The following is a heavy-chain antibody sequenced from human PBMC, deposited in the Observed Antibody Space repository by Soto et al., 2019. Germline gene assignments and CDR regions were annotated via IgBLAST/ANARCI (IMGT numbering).Heavy chain of an antibody. V-gene: IGHV4-34*01. Sequence: PSETLSLTCAVYGGSFSGYYWSWIRQPPGKGLEWIGEINHSGSTNYNPSLKSRVTISVDTSKNQFSLKLSSVTAADTAVYYCARATSCCNWFDPWGQGTLVTVSS. J-gene: IGHJ5*02. CDR3: ARATSCCNWFDP. D-gene: IGHD2-2*01. CDR1: GGSFSGYY. CDR2: INHSGST.